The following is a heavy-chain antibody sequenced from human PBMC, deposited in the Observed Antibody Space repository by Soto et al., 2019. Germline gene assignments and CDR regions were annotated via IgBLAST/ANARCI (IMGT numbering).Heavy chain of an antibody. CDR3: ARLLEGWQLQEYYFDY. D-gene: IGHD6-19*01. CDR1: GGSISSSSFY. J-gene: IGHJ4*02. CDR2: IYYSGNT. Sequence: QLQLQESGPGLVKPSETLSLTCTVSGGSISSSSFYWSWIRQPPGKGLEYIGNIYYSGNTYYNPSLKRRVTISVDASKNQFSLKLNSVTAADTAIYYCARLLEGWQLQEYYFDYWGQGTLVTVSS. V-gene: IGHV4-39*01.